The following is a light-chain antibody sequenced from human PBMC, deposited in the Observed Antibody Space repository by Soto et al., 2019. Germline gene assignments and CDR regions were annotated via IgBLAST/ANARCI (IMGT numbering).Light chain of an antibody. CDR1: QSVSRNF. Sequence: ENVLTQSPGTLSLSPGERATLSCRASQSVSRNFLAWYQQKPGQAPRLLIYHASNRATGIPDRFSGSGSGTDFTLTISRLEPEDFAMYYCQQYASARRTFGQGTNLEIE. J-gene: IGKJ2*01. V-gene: IGKV3-20*01. CDR2: HAS. CDR3: QQYASARRT.